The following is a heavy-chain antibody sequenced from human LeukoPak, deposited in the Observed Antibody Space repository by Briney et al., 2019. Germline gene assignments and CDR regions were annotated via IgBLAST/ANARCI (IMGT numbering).Heavy chain of an antibody. J-gene: IGHJ3*02. Sequence: GGSLRLSCAASGFTVSSNYMSWVHQAPGKGLEWVSVIYSGGSTYYADSVKGRFTISRDNSKNTLYLQMNSLRAEDTAVYYCASPYDSSGYYWEHISGQGTMVAVSS. CDR1: GFTVSSNY. D-gene: IGHD3-22*01. CDR2: IYSGGST. CDR3: ASPYDSSGYYWEHI. V-gene: IGHV3-53*01.